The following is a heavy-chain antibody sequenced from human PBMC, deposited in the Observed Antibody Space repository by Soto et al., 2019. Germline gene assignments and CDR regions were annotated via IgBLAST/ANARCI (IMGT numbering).Heavy chain of an antibody. D-gene: IGHD2-2*01. J-gene: IGHJ6*02. CDR3: ARRGPDIVVVPAATLPYYYGMDV. Sequence: SETLSLTCAVSGGSISSSNWWSWVRQPPGKGLGWIGEIYHSGSTNYNPSLKSRVTISVDTSKNQFSLKLSSVTAADTAVYYCARRGPDIVVVPAATLPYYYGMDVWGQGTTVTVS. V-gene: IGHV4-4*02. CDR1: GGSISSSNW. CDR2: IYHSGST.